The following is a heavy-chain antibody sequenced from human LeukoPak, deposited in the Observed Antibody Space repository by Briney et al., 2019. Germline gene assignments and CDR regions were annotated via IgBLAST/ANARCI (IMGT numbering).Heavy chain of an antibody. V-gene: IGHV3-48*03. CDR1: GFTFSSYE. Sequence: PGGSLRLSCAASGFTFSSYEMTWVRQAPGKGLEWVSYISSSGLTIYYAASVRGRFTISRDNANNSLYPQMNSLRAEDTAVYYCARERVTTGGDAFDIWGQGTMVTVSS. CDR2: ISSSGLTI. J-gene: IGHJ3*02. D-gene: IGHD4-17*01. CDR3: ARERVTTGGDAFDI.